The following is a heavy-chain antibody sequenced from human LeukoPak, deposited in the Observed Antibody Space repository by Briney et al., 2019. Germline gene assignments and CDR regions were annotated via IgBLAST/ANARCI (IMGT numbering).Heavy chain of an antibody. CDR3: ARDPYGMDV. V-gene: IGHV3-33*01. J-gene: IGHJ6*02. CDR2: IWNDESNK. Sequence: GGSLRLSCAASGFTFSSYGMHWVRQAPGKGLEGVAVIWNDESNKYYADSVKGRFTISRDNSKITLYLQMNTLRVEDSAVYYCARDPYGMDVWGQGTTVTVSS. CDR1: GFTFSSYG.